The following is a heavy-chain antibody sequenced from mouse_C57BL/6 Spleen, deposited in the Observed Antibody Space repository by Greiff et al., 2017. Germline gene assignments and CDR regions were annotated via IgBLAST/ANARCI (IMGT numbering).Heavy chain of an antibody. Sequence: QVQLKQPGAELVRPGSSVKLSCKASGYTFTSYWMHWVKQRPIQGLEWIGNIDPSDSETHYNPKFKDKAKLTVDKSSSTAYMQLSSLTSEDSAVYYCARCGYGSSYGCAYWGQGTLVTVSA. CDR2: IDPSDSET. J-gene: IGHJ3*01. D-gene: IGHD1-1*01. CDR3: ARCGYGSSYGCAY. V-gene: IGHV1-52*01. CDR1: GYTFTSYW.